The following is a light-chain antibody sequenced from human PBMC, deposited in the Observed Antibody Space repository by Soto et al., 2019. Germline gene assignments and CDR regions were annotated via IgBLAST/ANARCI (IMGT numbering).Light chain of an antibody. V-gene: IGKV1-5*03. CDR1: QSISGW. CDR2: KAS. Sequence: DIQMTQSPSTLSASVGDRVTITCRASQSISGWLAWYQQKPGKAPKLLIYKASNLESGVPSRFSGSGSGTEFTLTISSLQPDDFATYYCQQYNSYSSTWTFGQGTKVDIK. CDR3: QQYNSYSSTWT. J-gene: IGKJ1*01.